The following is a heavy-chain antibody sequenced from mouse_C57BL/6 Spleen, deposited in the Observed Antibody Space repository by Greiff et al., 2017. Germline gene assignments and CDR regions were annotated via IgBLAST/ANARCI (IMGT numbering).Heavy chain of an antibody. Sequence: QVQLQQPGAELVKPGASVKLSCKASGYTFTSYWMQWVKQRPGQGLEWIGEIDPSDSYTNYNQKFKGKATLTVDTSSSTAYMQLSSLTSEDSAVYYCARQGGYYAMDYWGQGTSVTVSS. CDR2: IDPSDSYT. CDR1: GYTFTSYW. CDR3: ARQGGYYAMDY. V-gene: IGHV1-50*01. J-gene: IGHJ4*01.